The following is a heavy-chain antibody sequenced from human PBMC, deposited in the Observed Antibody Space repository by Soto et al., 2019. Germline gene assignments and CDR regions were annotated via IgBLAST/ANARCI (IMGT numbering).Heavy chain of an antibody. Sequence: EVQVVESGGGFVNPGESLRLSCAASGFTFSNAWMNWVRQAPGEGLEWVGRIKSKADGGTTDYAAPVKGRFSISRDDSKNTLSLQMNSLKTEDTAVYYFTAKLRSPARRFDPWGQGTLVTVSS. J-gene: IGHJ5*02. V-gene: IGHV3-15*01. D-gene: IGHD2-15*01. CDR2: IKSKADGGTT. CDR3: TAKLRSPARRFDP. CDR1: GFTFSNAW.